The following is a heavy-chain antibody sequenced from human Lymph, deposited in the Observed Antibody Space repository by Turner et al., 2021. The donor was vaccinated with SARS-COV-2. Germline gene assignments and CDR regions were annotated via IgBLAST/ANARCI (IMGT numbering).Heavy chain of an antibody. Sequence: QVQLVESGGGVVQPGRPLRLSCAASGFSFSSYSMHWVRQAPGKGLEWVAVIWYDGSNKYYADSVKGRFTISRDNSKNTLYLQMNSLRAEDTAVYYCARDLRFGELPAADHWGQGTLVTVSS. CDR2: IWYDGSNK. CDR1: GFSFSSYS. V-gene: IGHV3-33*01. J-gene: IGHJ4*02. CDR3: ARDLRFGELPAADH. D-gene: IGHD3-10*01.